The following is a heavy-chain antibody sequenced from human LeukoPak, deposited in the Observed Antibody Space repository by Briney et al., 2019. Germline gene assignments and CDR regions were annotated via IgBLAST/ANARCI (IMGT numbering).Heavy chain of an antibody. V-gene: IGHV4-39*01. D-gene: IGHD3-16*02. J-gene: IGHJ4*02. CDR2: IYYSGCT. CDR3: ASGDYLWGSYLGY. Sequence: SETLSLTCTVSDGSISSSRYYWGWIRQPPGKGLEWIGSIYYSGCTNYNPSLKSRVTISVDTSNNQLSLKLSSLTAADTAVYYCASGDYLWGSYLGYWGQGTLVTVSS. CDR1: DGSISSSRYY.